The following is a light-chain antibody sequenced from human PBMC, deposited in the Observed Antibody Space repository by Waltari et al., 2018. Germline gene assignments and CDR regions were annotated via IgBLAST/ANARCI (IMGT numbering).Light chain of an antibody. V-gene: IGLV2-23*03. Sequence: SALTQPASVSGSPGQSITISCTGTSSDVGSYNLFSWYQQHPGKAPKLMIYEGSKRPSGVSNRFSGSKSGNTASLRISGLQAEDEADYYCCSYAGSSTFEVFGGGTKLTVL. CDR1: SSDVGSYNL. CDR2: EGS. CDR3: CSYAGSSTFEV. J-gene: IGLJ2*01.